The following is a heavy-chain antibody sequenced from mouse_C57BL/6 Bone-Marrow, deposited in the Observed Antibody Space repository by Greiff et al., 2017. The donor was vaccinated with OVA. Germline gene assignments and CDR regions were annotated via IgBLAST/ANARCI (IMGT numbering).Heavy chain of an antibody. Sequence: EVQLVESGAELVRPGASVKLSCTASGFNIKDDYMHWVKQRPEQGLEWIGWIDPENGDTESASKFQGKATITADTSSNTAYLQLSSLTSEDTAVYYCGITMRYYWGQGTTLTVSS. CDR2: IDPENGDT. D-gene: IGHD1-1*02. CDR3: GITMRYY. V-gene: IGHV14-4*01. J-gene: IGHJ2*01. CDR1: GFNIKDDY.